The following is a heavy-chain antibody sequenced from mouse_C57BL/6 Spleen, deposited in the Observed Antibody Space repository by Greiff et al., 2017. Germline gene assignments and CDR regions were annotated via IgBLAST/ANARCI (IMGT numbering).Heavy chain of an antibody. CDR3: ARFGREEYFDY. CDR1: GYAFSSSW. J-gene: IGHJ2*01. CDR2: IYPGDGDT. V-gene: IGHV1-82*01. Sequence: VQLQQSGPELVKPGASVKISCKASGYAFSSSWMNWVKQRPGKGLEWIGRIYPGDGDTNYTGKFKGKATLTAANSSSTAYMQLSSLTSEDSAVYFCARFGREEYFDYWGQGTTLTVSS.